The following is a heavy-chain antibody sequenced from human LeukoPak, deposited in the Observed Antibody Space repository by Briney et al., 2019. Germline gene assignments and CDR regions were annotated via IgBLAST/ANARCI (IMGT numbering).Heavy chain of an antibody. CDR3: ASTYDYVWGSFRTGYFDY. V-gene: IGHV3-21*01. CDR2: HTSRSSDI. CDR1: EFTFSSYS. D-gene: IGHD3-16*02. Sequence: GGSLRLSCKVSEFTFSSYSMNWVRQAPGKGLEWVSYHTSRSSDIYYPDSVKGRFTISRDNAKTSLYLQINSLRAEETAVYYCASTYDYVWGSFRTGYFDYWGQGILVTVST. J-gene: IGHJ4*02.